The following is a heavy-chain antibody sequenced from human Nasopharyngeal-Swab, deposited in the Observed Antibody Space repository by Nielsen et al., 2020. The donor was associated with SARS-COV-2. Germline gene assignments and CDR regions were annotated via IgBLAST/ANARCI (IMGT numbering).Heavy chain of an antibody. CDR1: GFTFSNSA. CDR2: ISISGATT. CDR3: AKEEVPNDY. D-gene: IGHD4/OR15-4a*01. Sequence: GGSLRLSCSVSGFTFSNSALSWVRQAPGKGLEWVPAISISGATTFYADSVRGRFTISRDNDRNTVYLQMTSLTVEDTAIYYCAKEEVPNDYWGQGTLVTVSS. V-gene: IGHV3-23*01. J-gene: IGHJ4*02.